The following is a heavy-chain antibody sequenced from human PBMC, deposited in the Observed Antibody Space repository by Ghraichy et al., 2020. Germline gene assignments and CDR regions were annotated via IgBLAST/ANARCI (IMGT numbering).Heavy chain of an antibody. CDR1: GFTCRTYT. D-gene: IGHD1-7*01. J-gene: IGHJ6*02. CDR2: ITDSSGYI. CDR3: ARDSTFWNYMDV. V-gene: IGHV3-21*01. Sequence: GESLRLSCAASGFTCRTYTMNWVRQAPGKGLEWVASITDSSGYIDYADSVKGRFTMSRDNAKNSLYVQMNSLRAEDTAVYYCARDSTFWNYMDVWGQGTTVTVSS.